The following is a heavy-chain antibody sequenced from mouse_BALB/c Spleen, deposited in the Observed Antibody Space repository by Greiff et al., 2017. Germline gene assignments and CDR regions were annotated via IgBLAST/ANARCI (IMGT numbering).Heavy chain of an antibody. CDR3: ARNRAGGNYVGAMDY. V-gene: IGHV2-2*02. D-gene: IGHD2-1*01. Sequence: VNVVESGPGLVQPSQSLSITCTVSGFSLTSYGVHWVRQSPGKGLEWLGVIWSGGSTDYNAAFISRLSISKDNSKSQVFFKMNSLQANDTAIYYCARNRAGGNYVGAMDYWGQGTSVTVSS. CDR2: IWSGGST. J-gene: IGHJ4*01. CDR1: GFSLTSYG.